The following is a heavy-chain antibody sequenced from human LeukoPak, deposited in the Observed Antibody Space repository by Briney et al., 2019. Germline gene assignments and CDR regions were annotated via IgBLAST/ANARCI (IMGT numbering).Heavy chain of an antibody. V-gene: IGHV4-61*08. J-gene: IGHJ3*02. D-gene: IGHD3-3*01. Sequence: SETLSLTCTVSGGSISSGDYYWSWIRQPPGKGLEWIGYIYYSGSTNYNPSLKSRVTISVDTSKNQFSLKLSSVTAADTAVYYCAREAYDFWSGYSDAFDIWGQGTMVTVSS. CDR1: GGSISSGDYY. CDR2: IYYSGST. CDR3: AREAYDFWSGYSDAFDI.